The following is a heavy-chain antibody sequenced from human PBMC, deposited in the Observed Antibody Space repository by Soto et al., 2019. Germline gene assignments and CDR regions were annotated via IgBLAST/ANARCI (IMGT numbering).Heavy chain of an antibody. CDR2: ISGYNGDT. J-gene: IGHJ4*02. CDR1: GYTFTSYG. D-gene: IGHD1-20*01. V-gene: IGHV1-18*04. Sequence: SVKVSCKASGYTFTSYGISWVRQAPGQGLEWMGWISGYNGDTNYAQKLQGRVTMTTDTSTSTAYVELRSLRSDDTAVYYCARGITEVTQLIDYWGQGTLVTVSS. CDR3: ARGITEVTQLIDY.